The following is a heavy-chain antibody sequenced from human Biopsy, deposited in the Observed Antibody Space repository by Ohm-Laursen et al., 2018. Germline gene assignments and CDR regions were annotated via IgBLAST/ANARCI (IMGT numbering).Heavy chain of an antibody. Sequence: SPRLSCAAPGFTFSSYGMHWVRQAPGKGLEWVAVIWYDGSRQYYADSVKGRFTISRDNSKNTLYLQMNSLRAEDTAVYYCARDGAAGYGLDVWGQGTTVTVSS. D-gene: IGHD6-25*01. CDR3: ARDGAAGYGLDV. V-gene: IGHV3-33*01. J-gene: IGHJ6*02. CDR1: GFTFSSYG. CDR2: IWYDGSRQ.